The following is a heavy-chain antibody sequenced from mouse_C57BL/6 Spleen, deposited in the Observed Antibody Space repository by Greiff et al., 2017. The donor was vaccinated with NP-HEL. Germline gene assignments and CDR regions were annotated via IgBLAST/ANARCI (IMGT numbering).Heavy chain of an antibody. V-gene: IGHV1-59*01. CDR3: ARLEAYYSNPSYAMDY. CDR2: IDPSDSYT. J-gene: IGHJ4*01. CDR1: GYTFTSYW. D-gene: IGHD2-5*01. Sequence: VQLQQPGAELVRPGTSVKLSCKASGYTFTSYWMHWVKQRPGQGLEWIGVIDPSDSYTNYNQKFKGKATLTVDTSSSTAYMQLSSLTSEDSAVYYCARLEAYYSNPSYAMDYWGQGTSVTVSS.